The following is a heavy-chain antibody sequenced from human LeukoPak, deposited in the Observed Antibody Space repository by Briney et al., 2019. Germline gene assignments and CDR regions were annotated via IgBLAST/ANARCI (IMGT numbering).Heavy chain of an antibody. Sequence: PSQTLSLTCTVSGGSISSGGYYWRWIRQHPGKGLEWIGSIYYSGSTYSNPSLKSRLTISEDKSKNQFSLKLSSVTAADTAVYFCARVERYHEYFQDWGQGTLVIVSS. CDR2: IYYSGST. V-gene: IGHV4-31*03. CDR3: ARVERYHEYFQD. J-gene: IGHJ1*01. D-gene: IGHD3-3*01. CDR1: GGSISSGGYY.